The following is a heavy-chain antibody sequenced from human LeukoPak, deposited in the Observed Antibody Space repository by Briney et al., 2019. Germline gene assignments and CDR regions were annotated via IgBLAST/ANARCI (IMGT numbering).Heavy chain of an antibody. CDR3: ARSRYGYPLDY. J-gene: IGHJ4*02. CDR2: IYYSGGT. Sequence: PSETLSLTCTVSGGSISNYYWSWIRQPPGKGLEWIGYIYYSGGTNYNPSLKSRVTISVDTSKNQFSLKLSSVTAADTAVYYCARSRYGYPLDYWGQGTLSPSPQ. V-gene: IGHV4-59*01. D-gene: IGHD5-24*01. CDR1: GGSISNYY.